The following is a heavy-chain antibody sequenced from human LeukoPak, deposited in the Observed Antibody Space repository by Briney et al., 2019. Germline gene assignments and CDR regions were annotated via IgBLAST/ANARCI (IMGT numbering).Heavy chain of an antibody. CDR2: INAGNGNT. D-gene: IGHD5-24*01. J-gene: IGHJ4*02. CDR1: GYTFTSYA. Sequence: ASVKVSCKASGYTFTSYAMHWVRQAPAQRLEWMGWINAGNGNTKYSQKFQDRVTITRDTSASTAYMELSSLRSEDTAVYYCARDSVVKMATITWGYWGQGTLVTVSS. V-gene: IGHV1-3*01. CDR3: ARDSVVKMATITWGY.